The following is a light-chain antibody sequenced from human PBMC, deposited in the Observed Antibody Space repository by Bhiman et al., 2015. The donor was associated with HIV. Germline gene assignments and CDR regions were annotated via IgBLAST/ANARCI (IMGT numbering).Light chain of an antibody. V-gene: IGLV3-1*01. CDR2: RDS. CDR3: QTWDNYTPVI. Sequence: SYDLTQPPSVPVSAGQTATITCSGDKLSNQYVSWYQQKSGQSPVMVIYRDSQRPSGIPERFSGSASGNTATLTISGTQAMDEADYYCQTWDNYTPVIFGGGTKLSVL. CDR1: KLSNQY. J-gene: IGLJ2*01.